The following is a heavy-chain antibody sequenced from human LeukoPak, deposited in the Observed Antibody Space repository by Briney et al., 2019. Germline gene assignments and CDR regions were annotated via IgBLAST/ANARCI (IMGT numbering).Heavy chain of an antibody. D-gene: IGHD3-16*01. CDR3: ARDFGGAIDY. CDR2: IKQDGSQK. J-gene: IGHJ4*02. Sequence: PGGSLRLSCAASGFTFTTYWMTWVRQAPGKGLEWVANIKQDGSQKYYVDSVKGRFTISRDNAKNSLYLQMNSLRAEDTAVYYCARDFGGAIDYWGQGTLVTVSS. V-gene: IGHV3-7*01. CDR1: GFTFTTYW.